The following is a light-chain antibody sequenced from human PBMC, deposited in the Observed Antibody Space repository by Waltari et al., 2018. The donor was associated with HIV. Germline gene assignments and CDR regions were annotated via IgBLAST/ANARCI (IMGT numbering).Light chain of an antibody. J-gene: IGKJ2*01. V-gene: IGKV4-1*01. CDR1: QSVLYSSNNKNY. CDR3: QQYYSTPYT. CDR2: WAS. Sequence: DIVMTQSPDSLVVSLGERATTTCKSSQSVLYSSNNKNYLAWYQQKPGQPPKLLIYWASTRESGVPDRFSGSGSGTDFTLTISSLQAEDVAVYYCQQYYSTPYTFGQGTKLEIK.